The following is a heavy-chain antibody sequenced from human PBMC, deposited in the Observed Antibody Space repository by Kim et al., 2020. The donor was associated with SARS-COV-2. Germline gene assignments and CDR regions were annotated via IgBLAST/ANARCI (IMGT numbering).Heavy chain of an antibody. Sequence: SETLSLTCTVSGGSISSYYWSWIRQPAGKGLEWIGRIYTSGSTNYNPSLKSRVTMSVDTSKNQFSLKLSSVTAADTAVYYCARSREYQLLSRYYYGMDVWGQGTTVTVSS. J-gene: IGHJ6*02. D-gene: IGHD2-2*01. CDR3: ARSREYQLLSRYYYGMDV. CDR1: GGSISSYY. CDR2: IYTSGST. V-gene: IGHV4-4*07.